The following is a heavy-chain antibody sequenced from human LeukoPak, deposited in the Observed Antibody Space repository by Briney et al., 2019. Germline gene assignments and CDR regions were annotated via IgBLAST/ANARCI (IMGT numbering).Heavy chain of an antibody. CDR2: INGVSSHI. Sequence: GKSLRLSCAASGFTFSSYAMHWVRQAPGKGLEWVSSINGVSSHIYYADSVKGRFTISRDNAKNSLYLQMNSLRAEDTAVYYCAREGWKQYYYYYYYMDVWGKGTTVTVSS. D-gene: IGHD1-1*01. V-gene: IGHV3-21*01. CDR1: GFTFSSYA. J-gene: IGHJ6*03. CDR3: AREGWKQYYYYYYYMDV.